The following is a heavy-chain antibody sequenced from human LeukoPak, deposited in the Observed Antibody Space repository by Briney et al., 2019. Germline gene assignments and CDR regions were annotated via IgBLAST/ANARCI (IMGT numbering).Heavy chain of an antibody. J-gene: IGHJ4*02. CDR3: AKGHCDSSGYYRYYFDY. Sequence: PGGSLRLSCAASGFTFSSYAMSWVRQAPGKGLEWVSAISGSGGSTYYADSVKGRFTISRDNSKNTLYLQMNSLRAEDTAVYYCAKGHCDSSGYYRYYFDYWGQGTLVTVSS. D-gene: IGHD3-22*01. CDR2: ISGSGGST. CDR1: GFTFSSYA. V-gene: IGHV3-23*01.